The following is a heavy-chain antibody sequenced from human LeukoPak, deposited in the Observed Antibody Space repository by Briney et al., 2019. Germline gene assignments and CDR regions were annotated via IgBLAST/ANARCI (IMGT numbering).Heavy chain of an antibody. Sequence: SETLSLTCAVSGGSISNYYWSWIRQPPGKGLEWIGYIYYNGYTNYNPSLNYNPSLNSRVTLSIDTSTNQFSLKLNSVTAADTAVYYCARDPGRRIYYDTSGYYFDYWGQGTLVTVSS. J-gene: IGHJ4*02. CDR2: IYYNGYT. D-gene: IGHD3-22*01. V-gene: IGHV4-59*01. CDR1: GGSISNYY. CDR3: ARDPGRRIYYDTSGYYFDY.